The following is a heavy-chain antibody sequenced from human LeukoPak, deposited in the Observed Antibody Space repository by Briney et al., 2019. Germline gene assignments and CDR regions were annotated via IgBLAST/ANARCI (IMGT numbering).Heavy chain of an antibody. CDR3: ARGAGEVAAGGIFNVRLTLYNWFDP. D-gene: IGHD6-13*01. J-gene: IGHJ5*02. V-gene: IGHV6-1*01. Sequence: SQTLSLTCVISGDSVSSDSAAWNWIRQSPSRGLEWLGRTYYRSKYYNDYAVTVKSRITINPDTSKNQFSLQLNSVTPEDTAVYYCARGAGEVAAGGIFNVRLTLYNWFDPWGQGTLVTVSS. CDR1: GDSVSSDSAA. CDR2: TYYRSKYYN.